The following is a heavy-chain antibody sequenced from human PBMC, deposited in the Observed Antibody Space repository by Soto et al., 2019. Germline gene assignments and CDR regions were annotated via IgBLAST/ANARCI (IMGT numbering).Heavy chain of an antibody. CDR1: GFTFSSFS. CDR2: ASGIDGST. V-gene: IGHV3-23*01. D-gene: IGHD6-19*01. CDR3: AKTVPNSSGWLFDY. J-gene: IGHJ4*02. Sequence: EVQLLESGGGLVQPGGSLRLSCAASGFTFSSFSMTWVRQAPGEGLEWVSTASGIDGSTNYADSVKGRFTISRDNSKNTLYLQMNSLRAEDTAVYYCAKTVPNSSGWLFDYWGQGTLVTVSS.